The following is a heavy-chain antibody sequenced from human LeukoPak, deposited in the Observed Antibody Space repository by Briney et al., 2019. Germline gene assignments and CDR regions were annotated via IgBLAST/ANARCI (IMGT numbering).Heavy chain of an antibody. Sequence: SVKVSCKASGGTFISYAISWVRQAPGQGLEWIGGIIPIFGTANYAQKFQGRVTITADESTSTAYMELSSLRSEDTAVYYCARESYYDSSGYYYVPLDPWGQGTLVTVSS. J-gene: IGHJ5*02. CDR1: GGTFISYA. D-gene: IGHD3-22*01. V-gene: IGHV1-69*13. CDR2: IIPIFGTA. CDR3: ARESYYDSSGYYYVPLDP.